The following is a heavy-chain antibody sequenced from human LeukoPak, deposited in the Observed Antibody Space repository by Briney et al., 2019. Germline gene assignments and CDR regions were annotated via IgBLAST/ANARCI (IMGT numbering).Heavy chain of an antibody. CDR2: ISDPHSGSET. V-gene: IGHV3-23*01. J-gene: IGHJ6*02. Sequence: GGSLRLSCAASGFTFSSYTMNWVRQALGQGLEWVSTISDPHSGSETHYADSVKGRFTISRDDSQNTLYLQMDSLRAEDTAVYFCVRGYSFGPYGMDVWGQGTTVTVSS. D-gene: IGHD2-15*01. CDR3: VRGYSFGPYGMDV. CDR1: GFTFSSYT.